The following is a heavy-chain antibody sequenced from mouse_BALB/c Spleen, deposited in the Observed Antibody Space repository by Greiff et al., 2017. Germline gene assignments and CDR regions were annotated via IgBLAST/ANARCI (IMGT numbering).Heavy chain of an antibody. CDR3: AREGFTTATNYAMDY. D-gene: IGHD1-2*01. CDR1: GFTFSSYA. CDR2: ISSGGST. V-gene: IGHV5-6-5*01. Sequence: DVKLVESGGGLVQPGGSRKLSCAASGFTFSSYAMSWVRQTPEKRLEWVASISSGGSTYYPDSVKGRFTISRDNARNILYLQMSSLRSEDTAMYYCAREGFTTATNYAMDYWGQGTSVTVSS. J-gene: IGHJ4*01.